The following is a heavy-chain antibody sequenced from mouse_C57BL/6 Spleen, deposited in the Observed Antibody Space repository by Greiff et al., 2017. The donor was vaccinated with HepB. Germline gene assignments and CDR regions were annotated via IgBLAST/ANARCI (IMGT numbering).Heavy chain of an antibody. CDR2: INYDGSST. Sequence: EVRLVESEGGLVQPGSSMKLSCTASGFTFSDYYMAWVRQAPEKGLEWVANINYDGSSTYYLDSLKSRFIISRDNAKNILYLQMSSLKSEDTATYYCARDRWLLGGFDYWGQGTTLTVSS. CDR1: GFTFSDYY. CDR3: ARDRWLLGGFDY. D-gene: IGHD2-3*01. V-gene: IGHV5-16*01. J-gene: IGHJ2*01.